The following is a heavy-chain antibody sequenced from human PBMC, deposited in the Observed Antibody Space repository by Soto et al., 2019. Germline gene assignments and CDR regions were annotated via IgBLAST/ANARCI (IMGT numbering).Heavy chain of an antibody. D-gene: IGHD3-3*01. J-gene: IGHJ5*02. V-gene: IGHV1-3*01. CDR3: ARSPQWGTAPVLRFLEWLPEPAPNWFDP. CDR1: GYTFTSYA. CDR2: INAGNGNT. Sequence: GASVKVSCKASGYTFTSYAMHWVRQAPGQRLEWMGWINAGNGNTKYSQKFQGRVTMTRNTSISTAYMELSSLRSEDTAVYYCARSPQWGTAPVLRFLEWLPEPAPNWFDPWGQGTLVTVSS.